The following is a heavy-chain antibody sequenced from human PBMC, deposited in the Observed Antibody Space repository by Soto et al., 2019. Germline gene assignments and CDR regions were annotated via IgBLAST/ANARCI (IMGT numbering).Heavy chain of an antibody. CDR1: GFSFSSHG. D-gene: IGHD4-17*01. CDR3: AKDHLPTTITTPWFDP. CDR2: ISYDGNNK. Sequence: QVQLVGSGGGVVQPGRSLRLPCEASGFSFSSHGMHWVRQAPGKGLEWLAVISYDGNNKYYADSVKGRFSISRDNYKNTLYLQMNSLRAEDTAVYYCAKDHLPTTITTPWFDPWGQGTLVTVSS. V-gene: IGHV3-30*18. J-gene: IGHJ5*02.